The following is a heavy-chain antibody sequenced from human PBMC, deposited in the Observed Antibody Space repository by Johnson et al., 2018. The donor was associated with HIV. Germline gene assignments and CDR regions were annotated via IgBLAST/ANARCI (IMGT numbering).Heavy chain of an antibody. V-gene: IGHV3-30*04. J-gene: IGHJ3*02. CDR1: GFTFGSYA. CDR3: ARDGRGLDAFDI. Sequence: QVQLVESGGGLVQPGGSLRLSCTPSGFTFGSYATHWVRQAPGKGLEWVALISRCGDDEYFCADSVKGRFTISRDNSKNTLYLQMNSLRAEDTAVYYCARDGRGLDAFDIWCQGTVVTVSS. CDR2: ISRCGDDE. D-gene: IGHD3/OR15-3a*01.